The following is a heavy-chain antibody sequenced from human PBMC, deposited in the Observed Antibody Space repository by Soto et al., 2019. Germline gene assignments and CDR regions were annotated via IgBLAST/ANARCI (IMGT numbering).Heavy chain of an antibody. CDR3: AGSHIVLVPAAIGNYYYYGMVV. Sequence: LSLTCTVSGGSISSGDYYGSWIRQPPGKGLEWIGYIYYSGSTYYNPSLKSRVTISVDTSKNQFSLKLSSVTAADTAVYYCAGSHIVLVPAAIGNYYYYGMVVWGQGTTVTVSS. D-gene: IGHD2-2*01. CDR1: GGSISSGDYY. V-gene: IGHV4-30-4*01. J-gene: IGHJ6*02. CDR2: IYYSGST.